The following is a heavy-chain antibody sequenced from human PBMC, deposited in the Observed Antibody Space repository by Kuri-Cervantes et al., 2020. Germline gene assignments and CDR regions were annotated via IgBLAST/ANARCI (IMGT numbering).Heavy chain of an antibody. Sequence: GSLRLSCTTSGFTFGDYTMAWVRQAPGKGLEWVAFIRYDGNNKYYADSVKGRFTISRDNSKNTLYLLMNSLRADDTAVYFCAKVPLAYCGGDCYSTWGQGTLVTVSS. CDR2: IRYDGNNK. CDR3: AKVPLAYCGGDCYST. J-gene: IGHJ4*02. D-gene: IGHD2-21*02. V-gene: IGHV3-30*02. CDR1: GFTFGDYT.